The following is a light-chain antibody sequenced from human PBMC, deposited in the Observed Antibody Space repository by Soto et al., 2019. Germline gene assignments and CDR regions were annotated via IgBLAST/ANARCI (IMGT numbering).Light chain of an antibody. Sequence: DVQMTQSPSSLSASVGERVTVTCRASQSISTYLNWYQHKPGKAPKLLINAASNLQSGVPARFSVGESCTDSTLTFTVLQPDDYFTYDCEQSYSTPRTLVQWTKVESK. CDR1: QSISTY. CDR2: AAS. V-gene: IGKV1-39*01. CDR3: EQSYSTPRT. J-gene: IGKJ1*01.